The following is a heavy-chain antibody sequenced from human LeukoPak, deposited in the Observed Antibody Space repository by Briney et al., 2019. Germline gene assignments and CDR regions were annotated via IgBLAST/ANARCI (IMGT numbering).Heavy chain of an antibody. V-gene: IGHV3-23*01. CDR3: ASMVRGVIIRGGFDY. J-gene: IGHJ4*02. CDR2: ISGSGST. D-gene: IGHD3-10*01. CDR1: GFTFSSHA. Sequence: GGSLRLSCAASGFTFSSHAMSWVRQAPGKGLEWVSAISGSGSTYYADSVKGRFAISRDNSKNTLYLQMNSLRAEDTAVYYCASMVRGVIIRGGFDYWGQGTLVTVSS.